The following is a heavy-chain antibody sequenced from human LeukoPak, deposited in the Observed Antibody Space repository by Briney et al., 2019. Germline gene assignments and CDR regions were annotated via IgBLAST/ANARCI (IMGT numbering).Heavy chain of an antibody. J-gene: IGHJ3*02. CDR2: IYYSGST. CDR3: ARDGGSVNAFDI. Sequence: SETLSLTCTVSGGSISSYYWSWIRQPPGKGLEWIGYIYYSGSTNYNPSLKSRVTTSVDTSKNQFSLKLSSVTAADTAVYYCARDGGSVNAFDIWGQGTMVTVSS. D-gene: IGHD3-10*01. CDR1: GGSISSYY. V-gene: IGHV4-59*01.